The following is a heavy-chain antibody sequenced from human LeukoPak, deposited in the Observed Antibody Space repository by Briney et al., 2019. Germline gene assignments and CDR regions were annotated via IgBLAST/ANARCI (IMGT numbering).Heavy chain of an antibody. J-gene: IGHJ5*02. V-gene: IGHV4-34*01. CDR3: ARASSPGSHTP. CDR1: GGSFSGYY. CDR2: INHSGST. Sequence: SETLSLTCAVYGGSFSGYYWSWIRQPPGKGLEWIGEINHSGSTNYNPSLKSRVTISVDTSKNQFSLKLSSVTAADTAVYYCARASSPGSHTPWGQGTLVTVSS. D-gene: IGHD3-10*01.